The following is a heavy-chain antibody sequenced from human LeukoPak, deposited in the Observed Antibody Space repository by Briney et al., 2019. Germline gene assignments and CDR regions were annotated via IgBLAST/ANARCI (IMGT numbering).Heavy chain of an antibody. V-gene: IGHV3-9*01. CDR1: GFTFDDYA. J-gene: IGHJ4*02. CDR3: AMRIAVAGSLDY. Sequence: PGGSLRLSCAASGFTFDDYAMHWVRQGPGKGLEWVSGISLNSGSIGYADSVKGRFTISRDNAKNSLYLQMNSLRAEDTALYYCAMRIAVAGSLDYWGQGTLVTVSS. D-gene: IGHD6-19*01. CDR2: ISLNSGSI.